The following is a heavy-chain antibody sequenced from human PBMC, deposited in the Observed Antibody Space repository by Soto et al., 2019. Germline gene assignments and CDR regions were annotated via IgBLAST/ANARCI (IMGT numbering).Heavy chain of an antibody. J-gene: IGHJ4*02. CDR3: AKDDSAPRWPTFDS. CDR1: GFTFSDYG. CDR2: IWPDGNNK. V-gene: IGHV3-33*06. D-gene: IGHD2-15*01. Sequence: QVQLVESGGGVVQPGRSLRLSCAASGFTFSDYGMHWVRQAPGKGLEWVALIWPDGNNKYYADSVKGRFTISRDNSKNTLYLQLNSLGADDAAIYYCAKDDSAPRWPTFDSWGQGTLVTVSS.